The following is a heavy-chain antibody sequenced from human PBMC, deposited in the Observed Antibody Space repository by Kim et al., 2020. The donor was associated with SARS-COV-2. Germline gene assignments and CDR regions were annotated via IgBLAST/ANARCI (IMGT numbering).Heavy chain of an antibody. Sequence: SETLSLTCTVSGGSISSSSYYWGWIRQPPGKGLEWIGSIYYSGSTYYNPSLKSRVTISVDTSKNQFSLKLSSVTAADTAVYYCARPHDYGDYFDYWGQGT. J-gene: IGHJ4*02. CDR1: GGSISSSSYY. D-gene: IGHD4-17*01. CDR3: ARPHDYGDYFDY. CDR2: IYYSGST. V-gene: IGHV4-39*01.